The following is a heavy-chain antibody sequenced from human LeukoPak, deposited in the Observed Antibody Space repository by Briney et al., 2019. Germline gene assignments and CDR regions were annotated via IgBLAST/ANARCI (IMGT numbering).Heavy chain of an antibody. Sequence: PSETLSLTCTVSGGSISSYYWSWVRQPPGKGLEWIGYIYYSGSTNYNPSLKSRVTISVDTSKNQFSLKLSSVTAADTAAYYCARDSRGYSSGWYGAFDIWGQGTMVTVSS. D-gene: IGHD6-19*01. V-gene: IGHV4-59*01. CDR3: ARDSRGYSSGWYGAFDI. J-gene: IGHJ3*02. CDR2: IYYSGST. CDR1: GGSISSYY.